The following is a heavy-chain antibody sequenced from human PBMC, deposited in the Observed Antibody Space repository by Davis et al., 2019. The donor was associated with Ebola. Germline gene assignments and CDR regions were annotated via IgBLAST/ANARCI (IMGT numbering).Heavy chain of an antibody. V-gene: IGHV1-2*02. CDR1: GYTFTGYY. J-gene: IGHJ6*02. CDR2: INPNSGGT. D-gene: IGHD2-21*01. CDR3: ARAYCGGDCYSPGGYYYYGMDV. Sequence: ASVKVSCKASGYTFTGYYMHWVRQAPGQGLEWMGWINPNSGGTNYAQKFQGRVTMTRDTSINTAYMELSRLRSDDTAVYYCARAYCGGDCYSPGGYYYYGMDVWGQGTTVTVSS.